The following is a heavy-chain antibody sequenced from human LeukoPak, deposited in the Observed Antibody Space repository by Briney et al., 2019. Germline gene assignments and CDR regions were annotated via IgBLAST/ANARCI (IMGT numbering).Heavy chain of an antibody. CDR3: ARVIKSLYYDILTGYYATHDAFDI. V-gene: IGHV1-18*01. J-gene: IGHJ3*02. CDR2: ISAYNGNT. Sequence: ASVNVSCKASGYTFTSYGISWVRQAPGQGLECMGWISAYNGNTNYAQKLQGRVTMTTDTSTSTAYMELRSLRSDDTAVYYCARVIKSLYYDILTGYYATHDAFDIWGQGTMVTVSS. CDR1: GYTFTSYG. D-gene: IGHD3-9*01.